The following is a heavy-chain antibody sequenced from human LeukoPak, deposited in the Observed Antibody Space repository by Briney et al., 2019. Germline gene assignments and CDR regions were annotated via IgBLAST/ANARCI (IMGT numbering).Heavy chain of an antibody. CDR2: ISFDGSNK. CDR1: GFTFSNYD. V-gene: IGHV3-30*03. Sequence: PGRSLRLSCAASGFTFSNYDMHWVRQAPGKGLEWLAGISFDGSNKYYADSVKGRFTISRDNSKNTLYLQINSLRAEDTAVYYCKEIDQWGQGTLVTVSS. J-gene: IGHJ4*02. CDR3: KEIDQ.